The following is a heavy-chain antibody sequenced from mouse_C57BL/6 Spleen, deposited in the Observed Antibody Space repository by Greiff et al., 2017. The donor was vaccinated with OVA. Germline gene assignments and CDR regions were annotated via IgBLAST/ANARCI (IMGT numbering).Heavy chain of an antibody. CDR2: INYDGSST. Sequence: DVKLVESEGGLVQPGSSMKLSCTASGFTFSDYYMAWVRQVPEKGLEWVANINYDGSSTYYLDSLKSRFIISRDNAKNILYLQMSSLKSEDTATYYCARVLTGTSFDYWGQGTTLTVSS. CDR1: GFTFSDYY. J-gene: IGHJ2*01. V-gene: IGHV5-16*01. CDR3: ARVLTGTSFDY. D-gene: IGHD4-1*01.